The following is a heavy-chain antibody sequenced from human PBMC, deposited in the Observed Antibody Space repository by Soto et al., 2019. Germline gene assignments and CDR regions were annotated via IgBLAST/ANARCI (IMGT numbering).Heavy chain of an antibody. Sequence: QEQLVQSGAEVKKPGASVKVSCKASGYTFIGYYIHWVRQAPGQGLEWMGWINPNSGGTNSAQKFQGRVTMTRDTSISTAYMELSSLTSDDTAVYYCARKTDGSGTHPRAFYFDYWGQGTLVTLSS. CDR1: GYTFIGYY. J-gene: IGHJ4*02. D-gene: IGHD3-10*01. CDR3: ARKTDGSGTHPRAFYFDY. V-gene: IGHV1-2*02. CDR2: INPNSGGT.